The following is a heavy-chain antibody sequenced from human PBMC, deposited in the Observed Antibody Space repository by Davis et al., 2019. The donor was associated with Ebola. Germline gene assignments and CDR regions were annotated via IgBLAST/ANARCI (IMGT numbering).Heavy chain of an antibody. Sequence: PSETLSLTCAVYGESFTAYYWNWIRQSPGKGLEWIGAIHHSGSTNYNPSLKSRVTISVDSSKNQFSLKLSSVTAADTAVYYCARGAPLQLWRYSYYYMDVWGKGTTVTVSS. J-gene: IGHJ6*03. V-gene: IGHV4-34*01. CDR1: GESFTAYY. CDR3: ARGAPLQLWRYSYYYMDV. CDR2: IHHSGST. D-gene: IGHD5-18*01.